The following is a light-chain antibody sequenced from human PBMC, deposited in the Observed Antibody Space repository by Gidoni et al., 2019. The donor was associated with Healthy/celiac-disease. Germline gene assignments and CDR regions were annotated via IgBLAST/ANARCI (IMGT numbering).Light chain of an antibody. CDR3: QQYNSYPWT. V-gene: IGKV1-5*01. CDR2: DAS. CDR1: QSISSW. J-gene: IGKJ1*01. Sequence: DIHMTHSPSTLSASVGDSVIITCRASQSISSWLAWYQQKPGKAPKLLIYDASSLESGVPSRFSGSGSGTEFTLTISSLQPDDFATYYCQQYNSYPWTFGQGTKVEIK.